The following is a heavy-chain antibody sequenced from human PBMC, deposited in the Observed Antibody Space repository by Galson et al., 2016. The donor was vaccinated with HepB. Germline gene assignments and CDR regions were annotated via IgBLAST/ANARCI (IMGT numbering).Heavy chain of an antibody. CDR3: TTDGLLERGGYLPGY. D-gene: IGHD1-1*01. CDR1: EFTFSNAW. CDR2: IKSKAYGGTT. Sequence: SLRLSCAASEFTFSNAWMSWVRQAPGKGLEWVGRIKSKAYGGTTDYAAPGKGRFTISRDDSRNTLYLQMNSLKTEDTAVYYCTTDGLLERGGYLPGYWGQGTLVTVSS. J-gene: IGHJ4*02. V-gene: IGHV3-15*01.